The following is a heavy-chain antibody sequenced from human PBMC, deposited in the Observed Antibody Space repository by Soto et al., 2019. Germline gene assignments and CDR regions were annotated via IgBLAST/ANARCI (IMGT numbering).Heavy chain of an antibody. Sequence: GESLKISCQGSGYSFTNYWVGWVRQIPGRGLEWMGIIHPGDSDARYSPFFQGQVTISADKSISTAYLQWSSLKASDTAMYYCARHNRYSSTGFEGWFDPWGQGTPVTLSS. J-gene: IGHJ5*02. CDR3: ARHNRYSSTGFEGWFDP. CDR1: GYSFTNYW. CDR2: IHPGDSDA. V-gene: IGHV5-51*01. D-gene: IGHD6-13*01.